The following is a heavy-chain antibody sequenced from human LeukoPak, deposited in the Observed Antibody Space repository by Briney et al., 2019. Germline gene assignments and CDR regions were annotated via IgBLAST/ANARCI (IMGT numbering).Heavy chain of an antibody. D-gene: IGHD3-9*01. CDR1: GGSISSYY. CDR2: IYNSRST. CDR3: ARRNILTEGEAFDI. V-gene: IGHV4-59*08. Sequence: PSETLSLTCTVSGGSISSYYWTWIRQPPGKGLEWIGYIYNSRSTSYNPSLRSRVTISVDTSKNQFSLMLNSVTAADTAVYYCARRNILTEGEAFDIWGQGTMVTVSS. J-gene: IGHJ3*02.